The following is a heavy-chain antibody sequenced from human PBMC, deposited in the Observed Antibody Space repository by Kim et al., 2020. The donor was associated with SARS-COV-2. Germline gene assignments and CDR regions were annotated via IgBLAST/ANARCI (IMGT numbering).Heavy chain of an antibody. J-gene: IGHJ4*02. Sequence: GGSLRLSCAASGFTVSSNYMSWVRQAPGKGLEWVSVIYSGGSTYYADSVKGRFTISRDNSKNTLFLQMNSLRAEDTAVYYCARGYSSGWYWEGYFDYWGQGTLVTVSS. CDR2: IYSGGST. D-gene: IGHD6-19*01. CDR1: GFTVSSNY. V-gene: IGHV3-53*01. CDR3: ARGYSSGWYWEGYFDY.